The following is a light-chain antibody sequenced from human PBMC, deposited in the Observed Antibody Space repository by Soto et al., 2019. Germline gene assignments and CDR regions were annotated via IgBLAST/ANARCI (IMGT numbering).Light chain of an antibody. J-gene: IGLJ3*02. CDR2: EVT. CDR1: TSNIGSNY. V-gene: IGLV1-47*01. CDR3: SSYAASNNFYFV. Sequence: QSVLTQPPSASGTPGQRVTISCSGSTSNIGSNYVYWYQQLPGTAPKLMIYEVTKRPSGVPDRFSGSKSGNTASLTVSGLQAEDEADYYCSSYAASNNFYFVFGGGTKLTVL.